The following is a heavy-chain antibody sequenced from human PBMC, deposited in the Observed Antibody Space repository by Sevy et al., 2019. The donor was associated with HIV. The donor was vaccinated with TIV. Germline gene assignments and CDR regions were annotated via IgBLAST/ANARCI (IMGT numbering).Heavy chain of an antibody. CDR3: VKERSSWSYFDY. CDR1: GFTFSSYA. CDR2: ISGRGGST. Sequence: GGSLRLSCAVSGFTFSSYAMSWVRQAPGKGLEWVSAISGRGGSTYYADSVKGHFTISRDNSKNTLYLQMNSLRAADTAVYYCVKERSSWSYFDYWGQGTLVTVSS. V-gene: IGHV3-23*01. D-gene: IGHD6-13*01. J-gene: IGHJ4*02.